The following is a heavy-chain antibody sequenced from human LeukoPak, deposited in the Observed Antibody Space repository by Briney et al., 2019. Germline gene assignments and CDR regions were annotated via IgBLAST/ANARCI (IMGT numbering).Heavy chain of an antibody. V-gene: IGHV1-69*13. CDR3: ARGPFPLAATVATNNWFDP. D-gene: IGHD6-13*01. CDR2: ISPMFGTK. Sequence: ASVKVSCKASGGTFSSSAISWVRRAPGQGLEWMGGISPMFGTKNYAQKFQDRVTITADDSTGTVYLELSNLSSEDTAVYYCARGPFPLAATVATNNWFDPWGQGTLVTVSS. CDR1: GGTFSSSA. J-gene: IGHJ5*02.